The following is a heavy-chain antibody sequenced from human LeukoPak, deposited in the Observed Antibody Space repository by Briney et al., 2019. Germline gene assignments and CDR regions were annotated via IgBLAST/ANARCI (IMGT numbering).Heavy chain of an antibody. CDR2: INHSGST. Sequence: PSETLSLTCAVYGGSFSGYYWSWIRQPPGKGLEWIGEINHSGSTNYNPSLKSRVTISADTSKNQFSLKLSSVTAADTAVYYCARGSTGYCSSTSCYESYYYMDVWGKGTTVTVS. J-gene: IGHJ6*03. CDR1: GGSFSGYY. V-gene: IGHV4-34*01. CDR3: ARGSTGYCSSTSCYESYYYMDV. D-gene: IGHD2-2*03.